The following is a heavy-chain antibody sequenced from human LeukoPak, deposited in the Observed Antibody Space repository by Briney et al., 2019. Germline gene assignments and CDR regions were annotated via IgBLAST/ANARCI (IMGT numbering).Heavy chain of an antibody. CDR3: ARRVTAAASS. CDR1: GDSFTTYY. D-gene: IGHD6-13*01. Sequence: SETLSLTCTVSGDSFTTYYWSWIRQPPGKGLEWIGYINYIGSTNYNPSLKNRVSISADISKTQFTLRLRSVTAADTAVYFCARRVTAAASSWGQGTLVTVSS. V-gene: IGHV4-59*01. J-gene: IGHJ5*02. CDR2: INYIGST.